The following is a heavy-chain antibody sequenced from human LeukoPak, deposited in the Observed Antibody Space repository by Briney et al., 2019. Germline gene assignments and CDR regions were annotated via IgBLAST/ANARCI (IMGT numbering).Heavy chain of an antibody. CDR3: ARSGSGWFDR. CDR2: ISSRGVST. V-gene: IGHV3-64*04. D-gene: IGHD6-19*01. CDR1: GFTISLYA. J-gene: IGHJ5*02. Sequence: PGGSLRLSCSASGFTISLYAMHWVRQAPGKGLEYVSGISSRGVSTYYADSVKGRFTISRDNSKNTVYLQMNSLRVEDTAIYYCARSGSGWFDRWGQGTLVTVPA.